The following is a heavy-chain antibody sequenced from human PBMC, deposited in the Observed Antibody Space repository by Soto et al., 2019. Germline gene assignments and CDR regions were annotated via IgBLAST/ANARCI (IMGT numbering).Heavy chain of an antibody. CDR1: GGTVASSHW. CDR3: AREIVTAGGNNYFDP. Sequence: LSLTCGVSGGTVASSHWWSWVRQSPGRGLEWIGNVYHTGDTNFNLSLQSRVTFSVDKSNNQFSLRLTSVTAADTAVYFCAREIVTAGGNNYFDPWGPGTLVTVSS. CDR2: VYHTGDT. D-gene: IGHD2-21*02. J-gene: IGHJ5*02. V-gene: IGHV4-4*01.